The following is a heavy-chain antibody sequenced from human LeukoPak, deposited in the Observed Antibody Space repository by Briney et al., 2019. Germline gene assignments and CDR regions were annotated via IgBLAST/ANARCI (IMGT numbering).Heavy chain of an antibody. V-gene: IGHV1-69*04. J-gene: IGHJ4*02. CDR1: GGTFSSYA. CDR3: AREDCSGGSCYHVDY. D-gene: IGHD2-15*01. Sequence: GASVKVSCKASGGTFSSYAISWVRQAPGQGLEWMGRIIPILGIANFAQKFQGRVTITADKSTSTAYMELSSLRSEDTAVYYCAREDCSGGSCYHVDYWGQGTLVTVSS. CDR2: IIPILGIA.